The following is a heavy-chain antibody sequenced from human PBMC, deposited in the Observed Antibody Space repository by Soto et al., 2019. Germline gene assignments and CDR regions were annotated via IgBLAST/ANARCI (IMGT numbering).Heavy chain of an antibody. CDR2: INSDGSST. Sequence: LRLSCAASGFTFSSYWMHWVRQAPGKGLVWVSRINSDGSSTSYADSVKGRFTISRDNAKNTLYLQMNSLRAEDTAVYYCARARIAVAGYDYWGQGTLVTVSS. CDR3: ARARIAVAGYDY. D-gene: IGHD6-19*01. CDR1: GFTFSSYW. J-gene: IGHJ4*02. V-gene: IGHV3-74*01.